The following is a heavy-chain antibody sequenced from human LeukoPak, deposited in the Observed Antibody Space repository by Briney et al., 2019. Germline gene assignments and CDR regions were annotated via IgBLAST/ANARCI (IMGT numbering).Heavy chain of an antibody. V-gene: IGHV6-1*01. CDR1: GDSVSSNSAA. Sequence: SQTLSLTCAISGDSVSSNSAAWNWLRQSPSRGLEWLGRTYYRSKWYNDYAVSVKSRIIINPDTSKNHFSLQLNSVTPEDTAVYYCAVGGEYSSSWYGPSWFDPWGQGTLVTVSS. CDR3: AVGGEYSSSWYGPSWFDP. J-gene: IGHJ5*02. CDR2: TYYRSKWYN. D-gene: IGHD6-13*01.